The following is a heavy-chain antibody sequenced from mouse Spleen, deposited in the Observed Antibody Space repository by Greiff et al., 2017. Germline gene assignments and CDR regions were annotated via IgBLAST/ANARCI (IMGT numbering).Heavy chain of an antibody. CDR3: ARPRYDYDDAMDY. V-gene: IGHV5-9-3*01. J-gene: IGHJ4*01. D-gene: IGHD2-4*01. CDR2: ISSGGGNT. CDR1: GFTFSSYA. Sequence: EVQRVESGGGLVKLGGSLKLSCAASGFTFSSYAMSWVRQTPEKRLEWVATISSGGGNTYYPDSVKGRFTISRDNAKNTLYLQMSSLKSEDTAMYYCARPRYDYDDAMDYWGQGTSVTVSS.